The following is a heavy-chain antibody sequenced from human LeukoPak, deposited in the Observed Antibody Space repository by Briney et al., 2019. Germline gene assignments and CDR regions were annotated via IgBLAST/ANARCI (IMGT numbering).Heavy chain of an antibody. D-gene: IGHD3-10*01. Sequence: ASVKVSCKASGYTFTSYGISWVRQTPGQGLEWMGWVSAYNGNTNYAQKVQGRVTMTTDTSTSTAYMELRSLRSDDTAVYYCARDLYYYDSGSYKDTFDIWGQGTMVTVSS. CDR1: GYTFTSYG. CDR2: VSAYNGNT. J-gene: IGHJ3*02. CDR3: ARDLYYYDSGSYKDTFDI. V-gene: IGHV1-18*01.